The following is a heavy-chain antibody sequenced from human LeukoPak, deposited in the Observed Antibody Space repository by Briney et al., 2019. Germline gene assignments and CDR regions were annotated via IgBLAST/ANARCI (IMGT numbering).Heavy chain of an antibody. Sequence: KPSETLSLTCTVSGGSISSSSYYWGWIRQPPGKGLEWIGYIYYSGSTNYNPSLKSRVTISVDTSKNQFSLKLSSVTAADTAVYYCARVEEGYFQHWGQGTLVTVSS. V-gene: IGHV4-61*05. CDR1: GGSISSSSYY. CDR2: IYYSGST. CDR3: ARVEEGYFQH. J-gene: IGHJ1*01.